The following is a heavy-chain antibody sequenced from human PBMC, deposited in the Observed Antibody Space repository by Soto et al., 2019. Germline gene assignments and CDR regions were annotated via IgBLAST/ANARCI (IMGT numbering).Heavy chain of an antibody. J-gene: IGHJ4*02. V-gene: IGHV3-30*04. CDR1: GFTFSGYA. D-gene: IGHD6-13*01. Sequence: PGGSLRLSCAASGFTFSGYAMHWVRQAPGKGLEWVAVISSDGRKKDYADSVKGRFSISRDNSRNTVYLQMNSLRVEDTAVYYCARAPSSSWHNFDYWGQGTLVTVSS. CDR3: ARAPSSSWHNFDY. CDR2: ISSDGRKK.